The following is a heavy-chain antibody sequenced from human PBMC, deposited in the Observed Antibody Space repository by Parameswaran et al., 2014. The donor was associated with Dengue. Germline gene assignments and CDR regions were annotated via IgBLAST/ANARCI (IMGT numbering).Heavy chain of an antibody. CDR2: INNDGSST. CDR3: ARECVYCGGDSPFDY. Sequence: WIRQPPGKGLVWVSRINNDGSSTSYADSVKGRFTISRDNAKNTLYLQMNSLRAEDTAVYYCARECVYCGGDSPFDYWGQGTLVTVSS. J-gene: IGHJ4*02. D-gene: IGHD2-21*02. V-gene: IGHV3-74*01.